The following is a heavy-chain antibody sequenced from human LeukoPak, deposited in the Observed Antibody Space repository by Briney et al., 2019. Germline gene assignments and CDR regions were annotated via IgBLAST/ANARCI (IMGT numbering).Heavy chain of an antibody. J-gene: IGHJ4*02. CDR1: GFTLSSYG. D-gene: IGHD3-9*01. CDR2: IRYDGSNK. CDR3: TRLPALLRYFDWLLRGPPDY. V-gene: IGHV3-30*02. Sequence: GGSLRLSCAASGFTLSSYGMHWVRQAPGKGLEWVAFIRYDGSNKYYADSVKGRFTISRDNAKNSLYLQMNSLRAEDTAVYYCTRLPALLRYFDWLLRGPPDYWGQGTLVTVSS.